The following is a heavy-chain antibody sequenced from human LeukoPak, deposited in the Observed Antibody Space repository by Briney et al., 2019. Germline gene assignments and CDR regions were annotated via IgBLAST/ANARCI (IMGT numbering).Heavy chain of an antibody. Sequence: GGSLRLSCAASGFSVRTNYMSWVRQAPGKGLEWVSDIYSGGTIRYADSVKGRFTISRGNSRDTLHLQMNGLGVDDTAVYYCVRAVHHLFYSDSSGYYGDAFDVWGQGTVVTVSS. J-gene: IGHJ3*01. CDR2: IYSGGTI. V-gene: IGHV3-53*01. D-gene: IGHD3-22*01. CDR3: VRAVHHLFYSDSSGYYGDAFDV. CDR1: GFSVRTNY.